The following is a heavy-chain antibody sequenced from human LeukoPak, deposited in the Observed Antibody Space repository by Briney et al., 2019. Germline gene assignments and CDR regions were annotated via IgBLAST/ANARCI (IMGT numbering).Heavy chain of an antibody. D-gene: IGHD3-16*01. Sequence: GGSLRLSCAASGFTFSSYWMSWVRQAPGKGLEWVANIKQDGSEKYYVDSVKGRFTISRDNAKNSLYLQMNSLRAEDTAVYYCAKDEVWGRFSLDSWGQGTLVTVSS. CDR1: GFTFSSYW. J-gene: IGHJ4*02. CDR3: AKDEVWGRFSLDS. V-gene: IGHV3-7*01. CDR2: IKQDGSEK.